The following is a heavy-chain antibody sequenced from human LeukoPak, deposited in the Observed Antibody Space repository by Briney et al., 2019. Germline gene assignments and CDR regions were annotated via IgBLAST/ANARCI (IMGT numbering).Heavy chain of an antibody. Sequence: ASVKVSCKASGYTFTGYYMHWVRQAPGQGLEWMGWINPNSGGTNYAQKFQGRVTMTRGTSISTAHMELSRLRSDDTAVYYCARVFPVDYGGSNYYYGMDVWGQGTTVTVSS. CDR1: GYTFTGYY. V-gene: IGHV1-2*02. J-gene: IGHJ6*02. D-gene: IGHD4-23*01. CDR2: INPNSGGT. CDR3: ARVFPVDYGGSNYYYGMDV.